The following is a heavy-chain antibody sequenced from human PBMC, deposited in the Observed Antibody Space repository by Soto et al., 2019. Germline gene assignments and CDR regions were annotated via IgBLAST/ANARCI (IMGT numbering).Heavy chain of an antibody. D-gene: IGHD6-19*01. J-gene: IGHJ4*02. CDR3: ATRFGIAVAGTAG. V-gene: IGHV3-48*01. CDR2: ISSSSSTI. Sequence: EVQLVESGGGLVQPGGSLRLSCAASGFTCSSYSMNWVRQAPGKGLEWVSYISSSSSTIYYADSVKGRFTISRDNAKNSLYLQMNSLRAEDTAVYYCATRFGIAVAGTAGWGQGTLVTVSS. CDR1: GFTCSSYS.